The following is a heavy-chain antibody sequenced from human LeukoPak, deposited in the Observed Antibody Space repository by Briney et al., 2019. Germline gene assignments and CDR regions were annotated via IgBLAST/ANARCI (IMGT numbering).Heavy chain of an antibody. D-gene: IGHD3-3*01. CDR1: GYTFTGYY. J-gene: IGHJ4*02. CDR3: ARETKLEWLLIFDY. V-gene: IGHV1-2*06. CDR2: INPNSGGT. Sequence: ASVKVSCKASGYTFTGYYLHWVRQAPGQGPEWMGRINPNSGGTNYAQKFQGRVIMTRDTSINTAYMELSRLRSDDTAVNYCARETKLEWLLIFDYWGQGTLVTVSS.